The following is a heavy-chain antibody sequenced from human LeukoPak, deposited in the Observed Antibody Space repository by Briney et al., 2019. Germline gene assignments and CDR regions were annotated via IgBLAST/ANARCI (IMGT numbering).Heavy chain of an antibody. CDR3: ARDLSGNSSGWYYPLYYYYYGMDV. V-gene: IGHV1-18*01. D-gene: IGHD6-19*01. CDR1: GYTFTSYG. CDR2: ISAYNGNT. J-gene: IGHJ6*02. Sequence: AAVKVSCKASGYTFTSYGISWVRQAPGQGHEWMGWISAYNGNTNYAQKLQGRVTMTTDTSTSTAYMELRSLRSDDTAVYYCARDLSGNSSGWYYPLYYYYYGMDVWGQGTTVTVSS.